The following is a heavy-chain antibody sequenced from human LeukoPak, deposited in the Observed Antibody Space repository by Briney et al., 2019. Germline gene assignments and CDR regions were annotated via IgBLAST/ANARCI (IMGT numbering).Heavy chain of an antibody. Sequence: GESLKISCKGSGYSFTSYWIGCVRPMPGKGLEWVGIIYPGDSDTRYSPSFQGQVTISADKSISTAYLQWSSLKASDTAMYYCARHGHSSSLWFGYNWFDPWGQGTLVTVSS. V-gene: IGHV5-51*01. CDR2: IYPGDSDT. CDR1: GYSFTSYW. J-gene: IGHJ5*02. CDR3: ARHGHSSSLWFGYNWFDP. D-gene: IGHD6-13*01.